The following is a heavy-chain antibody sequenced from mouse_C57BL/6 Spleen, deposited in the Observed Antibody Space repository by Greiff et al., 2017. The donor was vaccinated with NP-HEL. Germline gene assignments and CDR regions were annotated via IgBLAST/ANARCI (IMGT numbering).Heavy chain of an antibody. CDR1: GYSITSGYY. CDR3: ARDRQITTVVATRGFDY. D-gene: IGHD1-1*01. Sequence: DVKLQESGPGLVKPSQSLSLTCSVTGYSITSGYYWNWIRQFPGNKLEWMGYISYDGSNNYNPSLKNRISITRDTSKNQFFLKLNSVTTEDTATYYCARDRQITTVVATRGFDYWGQGTTLTVSS. J-gene: IGHJ2*01. V-gene: IGHV3-6*01. CDR2: ISYDGSN.